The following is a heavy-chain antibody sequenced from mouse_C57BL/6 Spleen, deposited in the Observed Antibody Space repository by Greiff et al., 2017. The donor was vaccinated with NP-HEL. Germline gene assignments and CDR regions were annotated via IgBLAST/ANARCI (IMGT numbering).Heavy chain of an antibody. CDR3: SSSGWGTGTNWFAD. CDR1: GYTFTSYW. D-gene: IGHD4-1*01. Sequence: QVQLKESGAELVRPGSSVKLSCKASGYTFTSYWMDWVKQRPGQGLEWIGNIYPSDSETHYNQKFKDKATLTVDKSSSTADMQLSSLTSEDSAVYYWSSSGWGTGTNWFADWGQGTLVTVSA. J-gene: IGHJ3*01. V-gene: IGHV1-61*01. CDR2: IYPSDSET.